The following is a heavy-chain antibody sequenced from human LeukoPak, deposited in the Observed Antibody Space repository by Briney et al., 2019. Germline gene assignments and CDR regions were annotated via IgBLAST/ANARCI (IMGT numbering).Heavy chain of an antibody. CDR1: GGSISSGGYY. CDR3: ASELRCSSSWYSWFDP. J-gene: IGHJ5*02. CDR2: IYYSGST. Sequence: PSETLSLTCTVSGGSISSGGYYWSWIRQHPGKGLEWIGYIYYSGSTYYNPSLKSRVTISVDTSKNQFSLKLSFVTAADTAVYYCASELRCSSSWYSWFDPWGQGTLVTVSS. V-gene: IGHV4-31*03. D-gene: IGHD6-13*01.